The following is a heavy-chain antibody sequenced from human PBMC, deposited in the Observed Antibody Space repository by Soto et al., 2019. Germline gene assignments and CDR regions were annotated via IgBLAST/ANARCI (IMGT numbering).Heavy chain of an antibody. CDR2: ISYDGSNK. J-gene: IGHJ6*02. CDR3: AREVGYCSSTSCPYMDV. D-gene: IGHD2-2*01. Sequence: PGGSLRLSCAASGFTFSSYAMHWVRQAPGKGLEWVAVISYDGSNKYYADSVKGRFTISRDNSKNTLYLQMNSLRAEDTAVYYCAREVGYCSSTSCPYMDVWGQGTTVTVSS. CDR1: GFTFSSYA. V-gene: IGHV3-30-3*01.